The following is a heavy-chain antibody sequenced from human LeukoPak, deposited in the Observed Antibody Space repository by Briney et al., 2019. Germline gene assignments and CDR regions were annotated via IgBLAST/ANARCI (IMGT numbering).Heavy chain of an antibody. CDR1: GYTFTGYY. CDR2: INPNSGGT. J-gene: IGHJ1*01. V-gene: IGHV1-2*02. Sequence: ASVKVSCKASGYTFTGYYMHWVRQAPGQGLEWMGWINPNSGGTNYAQKFQGRVTMTRDTSISTAYMELSRLRSDDTAVYYCARGKREWYLRSAEYFQHWGQGTLVTVSS. D-gene: IGHD4-23*01. CDR3: ARGKREWYLRSAEYFQH.